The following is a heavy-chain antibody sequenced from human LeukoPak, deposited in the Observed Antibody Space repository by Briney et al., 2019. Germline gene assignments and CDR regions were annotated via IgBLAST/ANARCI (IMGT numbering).Heavy chain of an antibody. CDR1: GFTFSNYG. CDR2: IRYDGSKT. V-gene: IGHV3-30*02. D-gene: IGHD2-15*01. CDR3: AKDMEAAGASFYYMDV. J-gene: IGHJ6*03. Sequence: PGGSLRLSCAASGFTFSNYGMYWVRQAPGKGLEWVAFIRYDGSKTYYADSVKGRFTISRDNSKNTLYLQMNSLRVEDTAMYHCAKDMEAAGASFYYMDVWGKGTTVTVSS.